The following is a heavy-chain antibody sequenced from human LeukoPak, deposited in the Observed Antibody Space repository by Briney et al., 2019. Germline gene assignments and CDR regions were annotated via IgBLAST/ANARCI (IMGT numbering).Heavy chain of an antibody. J-gene: IGHJ4*02. CDR3: ATPGQSSWWLLAH. Sequence: ASVKVSCKVSGYTLTELSMHWVRQAPGTGLEWMGGFDPEDGATIYAQKFQGRVTMTEDTSTDTAYMALSSLRSEDTAVYYYATPGQSSWWLLAHWGQGTLVTVSS. D-gene: IGHD3-22*01. CDR2: FDPEDGAT. CDR1: GYTLTELS. V-gene: IGHV1-24*01.